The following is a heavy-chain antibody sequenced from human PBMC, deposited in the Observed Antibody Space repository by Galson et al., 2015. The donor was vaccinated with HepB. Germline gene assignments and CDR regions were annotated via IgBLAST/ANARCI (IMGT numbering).Heavy chain of an antibody. CDR2: INSDGTTI. CDR1: GVTFSDYY. D-gene: IGHD2-2*01. J-gene: IGHJ3*02. Sequence: SLRLSCAASGVTFSDYYMSWIRQAPGKGLEWLSYINSDGTTIHYADSVRGRFTISGDNAKSALYLQMNSLRVEDTAVYYCAKGDSSTWYDRGAFDIWGQGTAVTVSS. CDR3: AKGDSSTWYDRGAFDI. V-gene: IGHV3-11*01.